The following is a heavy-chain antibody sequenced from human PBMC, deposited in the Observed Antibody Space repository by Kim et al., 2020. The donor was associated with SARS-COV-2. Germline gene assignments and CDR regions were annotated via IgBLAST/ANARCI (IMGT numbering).Heavy chain of an antibody. CDR1: GYTFTSYG. J-gene: IGHJ6*02. Sequence: ASVKVSCKASGYTFTSYGISWVRQAPGQGLEWMGWISAYNGNTNYAQKLQGRVTMTTDTSTSTAYMELRSLRSDDTAVYYCARAVAVVPAAISYPDQNYYYGMDVWGQGTTVTVSS. CDR3: ARAVAVVPAAISYPDQNYYYGMDV. CDR2: ISAYNGNT. V-gene: IGHV1-18*04. D-gene: IGHD2-2*01.